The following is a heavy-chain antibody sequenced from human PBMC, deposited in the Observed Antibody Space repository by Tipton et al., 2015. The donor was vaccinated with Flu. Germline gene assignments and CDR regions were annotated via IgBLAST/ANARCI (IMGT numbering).Heavy chain of an antibody. CDR1: GFIFNDYA. CDR3: GSMDV. CDR2: INWNSGTV. J-gene: IGHJ6*02. D-gene: IGHD1-26*01. Sequence: SLRLSCAASGFIFNDYAMHWVRQVPGKGLERVSSINWNSGTVAYADSVKGRFTISRDNAKNALYLQMDSLRAEDRVGAILGSMDVWGQGTTITVTS. V-gene: IGHV3-9*01.